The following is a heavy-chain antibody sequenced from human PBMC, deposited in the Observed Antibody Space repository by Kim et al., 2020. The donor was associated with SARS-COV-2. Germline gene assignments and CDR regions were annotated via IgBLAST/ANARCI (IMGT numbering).Heavy chain of an antibody. CDR2: ISWNSGSI. Sequence: GGSLRLSCAASGFTFDDYAMHWVRQAPGKGLEWVSGISWNSGSIGYADSVKGRFTISRDNAKNSLYLQMNSLRAEDTALYYCAKDSHSPDKYSSSWYEGAFDIWGQGTMVTVSS. J-gene: IGHJ3*02. CDR1: GFTFDDYA. CDR3: AKDSHSPDKYSSSWYEGAFDI. V-gene: IGHV3-9*01. D-gene: IGHD6-13*01.